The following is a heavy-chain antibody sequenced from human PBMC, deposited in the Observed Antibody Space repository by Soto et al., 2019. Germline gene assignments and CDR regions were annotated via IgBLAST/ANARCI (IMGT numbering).Heavy chain of an antibody. J-gene: IGHJ4*02. CDR3: ARDKITGLFDY. CDR1: GGSLSGYY. CDR2: INHSGST. D-gene: IGHD2-8*02. V-gene: IGHV4-34*01. Sequence: QVQLQQWGAGLLKPSETLSLTCAVYGGSLSGYYWTWIRQPPGTGLEWIGGINHSGSTNYNPSLKSRVTISVDTSKNQFSLKLTSVTAADTAVYYCARDKITGLFDYWGQGTLVTVSS.